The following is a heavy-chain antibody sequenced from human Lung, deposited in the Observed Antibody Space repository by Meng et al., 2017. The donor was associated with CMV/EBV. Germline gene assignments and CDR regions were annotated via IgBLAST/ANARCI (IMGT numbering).Heavy chain of an antibody. CDR3: ARVVVHYYARGDNADYPDY. CDR1: FNNYG. J-gene: IGHJ4*02. CDR2: ISAYSGNT. V-gene: IGHV1-18*04. Sequence: FNNYGLIWVRQAPGKGLEWVGGISAYSGNTNYAQKIQDRVTMTTHTSSNTAYMELRSLRSDDTAIYYCARVVVHYYARGDNADYPDYWGQGTLVTVSS. D-gene: IGHD3-10*02.